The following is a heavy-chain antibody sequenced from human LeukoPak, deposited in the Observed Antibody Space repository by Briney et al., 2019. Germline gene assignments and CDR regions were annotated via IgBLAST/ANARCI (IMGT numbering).Heavy chain of an antibody. CDR1: GFTFSSNR. J-gene: IGHJ3*01. V-gene: IGHV3-21*01. CDR2: ISTSSSDI. D-gene: IGHD2-21*02. CDR3: TRGMVTGHNAFDV. Sequence: PGGSLRLSCAASGFTFSSNRMNWVRQAPGKGLEWVSSISTSSSDIHYADSVKGRFTISRDNANNSLHLQMNSLRAEDTAIYYCTRGMVTGHNAFDVWGQGTMVTVSS.